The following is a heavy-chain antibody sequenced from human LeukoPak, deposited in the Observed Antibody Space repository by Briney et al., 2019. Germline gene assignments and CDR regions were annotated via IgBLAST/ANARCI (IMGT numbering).Heavy chain of an antibody. D-gene: IGHD5-12*01. CDR1: GGSISSYY. J-gene: IGHJ4*02. CDR2: IYYSGST. V-gene: IGHV4-59*01. CDR3: AREVATTYYFDY. Sequence: PSETLSLTCTVSGGSISSYYWSWIRQPPGKVLEWIGYIYYSGSTNYNPSLKSRVTISVDTSKNQFSLKLSSVTAADTAVYYCAREVATTYYFDYWGQGTLVTVSS.